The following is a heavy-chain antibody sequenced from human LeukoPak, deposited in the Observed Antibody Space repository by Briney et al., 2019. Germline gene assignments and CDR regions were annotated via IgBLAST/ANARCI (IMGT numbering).Heavy chain of an antibody. CDR1: GFTFSSYS. D-gene: IGHD3-22*01. Sequence: GGSLRLSCAASGFTFSSYSMTWVRQAPGKGLEWVSYISSSSSTISYADSVKGRFTISRDNAENSLYLQMNSLRAEDTAVYYCARPAYYDSSGYEYDYYYYYHMDVWGKGTTVTVSS. V-gene: IGHV3-48*04. CDR2: ISSSSSTI. CDR3: ARPAYYDSSGYEYDYYYYYHMDV. J-gene: IGHJ6*03.